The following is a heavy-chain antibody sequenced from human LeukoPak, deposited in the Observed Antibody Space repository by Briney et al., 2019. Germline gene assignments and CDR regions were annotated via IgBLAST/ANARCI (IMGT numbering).Heavy chain of an antibody. CDR3: AGDVLLWFGEFEGDRHWVDP. Sequence: GGSLRLSCAASGFTFSSYWMSWVRQAPGKGLEWVSSISSSSSYIYYADSVKGRFTISRDNAKNSLYLQMNSLRAEDTAVYYCAGDVLLWFGEFEGDRHWVDPWGQGTLVTVSS. V-gene: IGHV3-21*01. D-gene: IGHD3-10*01. CDR1: GFTFSSYW. J-gene: IGHJ5*02. CDR2: ISSSSSYI.